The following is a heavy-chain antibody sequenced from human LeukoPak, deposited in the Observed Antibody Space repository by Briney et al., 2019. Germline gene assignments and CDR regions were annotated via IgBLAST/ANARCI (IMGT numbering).Heavy chain of an antibody. Sequence: ASVKVSCKASGYTFTGYYMHWVRQAPGQGLEWMGWINPNSGGTNYAQKFQGRVTMTRDTSISTAYMEMSRLRSDDTAVYYCARDFGDRIVVVPAAMCEEYYFDYWGQGTLVTVSS. CDR1: GYTFTGYY. J-gene: IGHJ4*02. CDR2: INPNSGGT. V-gene: IGHV1-2*02. CDR3: ARDFGDRIVVVPAAMCEEYYFDY. D-gene: IGHD2-2*01.